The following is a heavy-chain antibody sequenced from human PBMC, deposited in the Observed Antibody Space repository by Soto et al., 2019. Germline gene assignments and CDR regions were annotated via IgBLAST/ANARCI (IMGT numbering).Heavy chain of an antibody. D-gene: IGHD6-13*01. V-gene: IGHV4-34*01. CDR1: GGSFSGYY. Sequence: SETLSLTCAVYGGSFSGYYWSWIRQPPGKGLEWIGEINHSGSTNYNPSLKSRVTISVDTSKNQFSLKLSSVTAADTAVYYCARASTYSSSWYVARWFDPWGQGTLVTVSS. CDR3: ARASTYSSSWYVARWFDP. CDR2: INHSGST. J-gene: IGHJ5*02.